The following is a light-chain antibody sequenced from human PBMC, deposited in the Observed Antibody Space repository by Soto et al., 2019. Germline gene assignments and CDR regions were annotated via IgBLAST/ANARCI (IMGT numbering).Light chain of an antibody. Sequence: DIQMTQSPSTLSASVGDRVTITCRASQDVLSWLAWYQQKPGKAPKLLIYDVSRWESGVPSRFSGSGSGTKFTLTINSLQPDDFATYYCQQYTGDPYTFGQGTKLEI. CDR2: DVS. CDR3: QQYTGDPYT. J-gene: IGKJ2*01. CDR1: QDVLSW. V-gene: IGKV1-5*01.